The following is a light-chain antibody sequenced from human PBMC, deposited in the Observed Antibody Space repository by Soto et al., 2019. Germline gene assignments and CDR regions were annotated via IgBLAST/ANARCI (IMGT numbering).Light chain of an antibody. CDR3: QQYDSYSYIS. CDR2: KAS. J-gene: IGKJ5*01. CDR1: QSISSW. V-gene: IGKV1-5*03. Sequence: DIQMTQSPSTLSASIGDRVTITCRASQSISSWLAWYQQKPGRAPKLLIYKASILESGVPSRFSASGSGTDFTLTISSLQPDDFATYYYQQYDSYSYISFGQGTRLEIK.